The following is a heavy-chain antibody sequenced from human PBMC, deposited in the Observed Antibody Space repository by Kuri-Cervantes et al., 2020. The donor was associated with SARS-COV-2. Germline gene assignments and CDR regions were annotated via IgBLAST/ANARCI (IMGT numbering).Heavy chain of an antibody. CDR1: GGTFSSYA. Sequence: SVKVCCKASGGTFSSYAISWVRQAPGQGLEWMGRIIPIFGTANYAQKFQGRVTITADESTSTAYMELSSLRSEDTAVYYCAREGYSSGWSGPYFGYWGQGTLVTVSS. D-gene: IGHD6-19*01. J-gene: IGHJ4*02. CDR3: AREGYSSGWSGPYFGY. V-gene: IGHV1-69*13. CDR2: IIPIFGTA.